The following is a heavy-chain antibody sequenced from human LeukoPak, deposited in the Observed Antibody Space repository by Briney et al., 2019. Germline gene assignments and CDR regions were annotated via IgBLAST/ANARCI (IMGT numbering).Heavy chain of an antibody. D-gene: IGHD4-17*01. CDR3: TKAPNGNYVGAFDP. Sequence: GGSLRLSCAASGFTFSSFAMTWVRQAPGKGLEWVSSITGNHGATYNIDSVKGRFTISRDNSQNTLYLQMNSLRVEDTAVYYCTKAPNGNYVGAFDPWGQGTLVTVSS. V-gene: IGHV3-23*01. CDR1: GFTFSSFA. CDR2: ITGNHGAT. J-gene: IGHJ5*02.